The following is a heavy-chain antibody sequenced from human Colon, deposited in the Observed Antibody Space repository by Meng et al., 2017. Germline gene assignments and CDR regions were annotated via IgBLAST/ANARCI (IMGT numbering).Heavy chain of an antibody. D-gene: IGHD5-12*01. J-gene: IGHJ5*02. CDR3: ARGRYSGYLP. V-gene: IGHV4-34*01. Sequence: QLQPWGAGLLKPSETLSLTCAVYGGSFSGYYWSWIRQPPGKGLEWIGEINHSGSTNYNPSLKSRVTISVDTSKNQFSLKLSSVTAADTAVYYCARGRYSGYLPWGQGTLVTVSS. CDR1: GGSFSGYY. CDR2: INHSGST.